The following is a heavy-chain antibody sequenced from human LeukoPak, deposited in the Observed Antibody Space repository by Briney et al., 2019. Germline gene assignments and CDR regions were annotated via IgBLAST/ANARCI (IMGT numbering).Heavy chain of an antibody. CDR3: AREGGILGALDY. J-gene: IGHJ4*02. CDR2: IKAYNGDT. Sequence: ASVKVSCKASGYTFTSYGITWVRQAPGQGPEWMGWIKAYNGDTNYAQKFQGRVTMTTDTSTTTAYMELRSLRSDDTAAYYCAREGGILGALDYWGQGTLVTVSS. CDR1: GYTFTSYG. D-gene: IGHD1-26*01. V-gene: IGHV1-18*01.